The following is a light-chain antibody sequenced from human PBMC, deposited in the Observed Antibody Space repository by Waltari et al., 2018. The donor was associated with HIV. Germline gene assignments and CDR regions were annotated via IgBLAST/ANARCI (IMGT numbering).Light chain of an antibody. Sequence: SYELTQPPPASVSPGQTARTTCSGYASQKQSAYLYHQKPGQAPVLVIYKNTERPSGIPERFSGSSSGTTVTLTISGVQAEDEADYYCQSPDSSGPWVFGGGTKLTVL. CDR2: KNT. CDR1: ASQKQS. J-gene: IGLJ3*02. V-gene: IGLV3-25*03. CDR3: QSPDSSGPWV.